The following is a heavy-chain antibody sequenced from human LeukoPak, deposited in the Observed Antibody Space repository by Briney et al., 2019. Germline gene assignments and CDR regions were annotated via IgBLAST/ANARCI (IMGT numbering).Heavy chain of an antibody. J-gene: IGHJ6*02. D-gene: IGHD6-13*01. Sequence: SETLSLTCTVSGGSISGSSYYWGWIRQPPGKGLEWIGSIYYSGSTYYNPSLKSRVTISVDTSKNQFSLKLSSVTAADTAVYYCARGLAFPYSSSWYTAYYYYGMDVWGQGTTVTVSS. CDR1: GGSISGSSYY. CDR3: ARGLAFPYSSSWYTAYYYYGMDV. CDR2: IYYSGST. V-gene: IGHV4-39*07.